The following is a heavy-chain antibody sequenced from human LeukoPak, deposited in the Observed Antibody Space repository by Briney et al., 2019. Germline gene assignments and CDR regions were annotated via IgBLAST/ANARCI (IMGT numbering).Heavy chain of an antibody. CDR3: ARIWYRNGMAFDI. CDR2: IDWDDDK. Sequence: SSPALVKRLQTLTLTCLFSGFSLSTRGRCLSYIIQPPGKALQWLALIDWDDDKYYSTSLKTRLTISKDTYKNQVVLTMTNMDPVDTATYYCARIWYRNGMAFDIWGQGTMVTVSS. J-gene: IGHJ3*02. CDR1: GFSLSTRGRC. D-gene: IGHD6-13*01. V-gene: IGHV2-70*01.